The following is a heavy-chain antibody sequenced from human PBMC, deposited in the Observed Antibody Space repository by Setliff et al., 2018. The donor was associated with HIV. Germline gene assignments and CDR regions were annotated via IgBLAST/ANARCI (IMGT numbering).Heavy chain of an antibody. V-gene: IGHV4-4*02. CDR2: MYPSGST. CDR1: GGLISSSNW. D-gene: IGHD5-18*01. CDR3: ARASVFGSAMARGGYFDY. Sequence: SETLSLTCAVSGGLISSSNWWSWVRQPPGRGLEWIGEMYPSGSTSYNSSLKSRVTISVDKSKNQFSLKLSSVTAADTAVYYCARASVFGSAMARGGYFDYWGQGTPVTVSS. J-gene: IGHJ4*02.